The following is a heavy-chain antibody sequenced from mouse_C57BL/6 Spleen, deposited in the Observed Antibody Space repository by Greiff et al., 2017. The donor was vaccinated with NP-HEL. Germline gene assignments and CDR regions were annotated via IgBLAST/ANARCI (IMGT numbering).Heavy chain of an antibody. CDR1: GYTFTEYT. V-gene: IGHV1-62-2*01. J-gene: IGHJ4*01. D-gene: IGHD1-1*01. CDR2: FYPGSGSI. Sequence: QVQLKESGAELVKPGASVKLSCKASGYTFTEYTIHWVQQRSGQGLEWIGWFYPGSGSIKYNEKFKDKATLTADKSSSTVYMELSRLTSEDSAVYFCARHGDYYGSPSYAMDYWGQGTSVTVSS. CDR3: ARHGDYYGSPSYAMDY.